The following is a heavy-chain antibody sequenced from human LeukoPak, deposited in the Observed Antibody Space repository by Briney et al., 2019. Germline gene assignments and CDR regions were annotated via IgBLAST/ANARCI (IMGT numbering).Heavy chain of an antibody. D-gene: IGHD6-13*01. CDR1: GFTFSSYW. CDR3: ARVTSSRGAIDI. V-gene: IGHV3-74*03. Sequence: PGGSLRLSCAASGFTFSSYWMYWVLQAPGKGLVWVSRINSDGTSTTYAESVKGRFTISRDNAKNTLYLQMNSLRAEDTAMYYCARVTSSRGAIDIWGQGTMVTASS. CDR2: INSDGTST. J-gene: IGHJ3*02.